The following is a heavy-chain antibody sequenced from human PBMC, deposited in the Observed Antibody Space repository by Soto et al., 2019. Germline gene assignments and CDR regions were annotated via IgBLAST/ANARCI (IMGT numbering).Heavy chain of an antibody. Sequence: EVQLVESGGGLVQPGGSLRLSCSASGFTISSYAMHWVRQAPGKGLEYVSVTYSKGGSTYYADSVKGRFTISTDNSKNTLQLQMSSLRAEETAVYSCVRDFWGFDYWGQGTLVTVSS. CDR3: VRDFWGFDY. J-gene: IGHJ4*02. D-gene: IGHD3-16*01. CDR2: TYSKGGST. CDR1: GFTISSYA. V-gene: IGHV3-64D*08.